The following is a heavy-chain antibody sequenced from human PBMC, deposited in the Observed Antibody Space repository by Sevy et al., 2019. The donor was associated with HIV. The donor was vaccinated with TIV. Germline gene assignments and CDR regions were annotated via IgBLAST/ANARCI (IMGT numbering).Heavy chain of an antibody. J-gene: IGHJ4*02. Sequence: GGSLRLSCAVSGFTFSTYAMHWVRQAPGKGLECVAIVSSDGSEINYADSVKGRFTISRDNDKKSVFLQMNNLRDEDSATYYCARDVDTPFVRSFDSWGQGTLVTVSS. CDR3: ARDVDTPFVRSFDS. CDR1: GFTFSTYA. V-gene: IGHV3-30-3*01. CDR2: VSSDGSEI. D-gene: IGHD5-18*01.